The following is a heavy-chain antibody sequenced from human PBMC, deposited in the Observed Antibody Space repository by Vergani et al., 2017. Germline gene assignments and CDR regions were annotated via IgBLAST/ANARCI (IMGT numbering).Heavy chain of an antibody. CDR3: AKDRRGGSESYVDY. J-gene: IGHJ4*02. D-gene: IGHD3-10*01. Sequence: EVQLLESGGGLVQPGGSLRLSCAASGFTFSSYAMSWVRQAPGKGLEWVSAISGSGGSTYYADSVKGRFTISRDNSKNTLYLQMNSLRAGDTAVYYCAKDRRGGSESYVDYWGQGTLVTVSS. V-gene: IGHV3-23*01. CDR1: GFTFSSYA. CDR2: ISGSGGST.